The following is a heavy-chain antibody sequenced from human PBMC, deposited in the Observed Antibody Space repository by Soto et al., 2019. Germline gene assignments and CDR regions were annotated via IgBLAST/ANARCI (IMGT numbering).Heavy chain of an antibody. CDR1: GYTFTGYY. J-gene: IGHJ6*02. CDR3: ARDGRYYDSSGYYGMDV. V-gene: IGHV1-2*04. CDR2: INPNSGGT. D-gene: IGHD3-22*01. Sequence: QVQLVQSGAEVKKPGASVKVSCKASGYTFTGYYMHWVRQAPGQGLEWMGWINPNSGGTNYAQKFQGWVTMTRDTSISTAYMELSRLRSDDTAVYYCARDGRYYDSSGYYGMDVWGQGTTVTVSS.